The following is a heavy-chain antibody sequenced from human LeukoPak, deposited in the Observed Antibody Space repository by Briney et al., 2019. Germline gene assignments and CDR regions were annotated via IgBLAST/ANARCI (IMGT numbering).Heavy chain of an antibody. V-gene: IGHV3-23*01. J-gene: IGHJ4*02. D-gene: IGHD3-3*02. CDR2: ISASGGST. CDR3: AKHRAAADSIWAFDY. CDR1: GFTFSTYA. Sequence: PGGSLRLSCAASGFTFSTYAMSWVRQAPGKGLEWVSAISASGGSTYYADSVKGRFTISRDNSRNTLYLQMNSLRAEDTAVYYCAKHRAAADSIWAFDYWGQGTLVTVSS.